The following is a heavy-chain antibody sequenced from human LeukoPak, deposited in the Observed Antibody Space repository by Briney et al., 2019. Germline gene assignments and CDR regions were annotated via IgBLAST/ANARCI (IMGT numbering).Heavy chain of an antibody. CDR1: GGTFSSYA. Sequence: SVKVSCKVSGGTFSSYAISWVRQAPGQGLEWMGGIIPIFGTANYAQKFQGRVTITADESTSTAYMELSSLRSEDTAVYYCARGRYSSSWYAMDVWGQGTTVTVSS. CDR3: ARGRYSSSWYAMDV. J-gene: IGHJ6*02. D-gene: IGHD6-13*01. CDR2: IIPIFGTA. V-gene: IGHV1-69*01.